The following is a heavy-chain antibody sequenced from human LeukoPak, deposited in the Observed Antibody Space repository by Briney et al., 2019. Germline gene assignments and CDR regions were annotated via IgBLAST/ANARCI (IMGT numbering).Heavy chain of an antibody. D-gene: IGHD2-15*01. J-gene: IGHJ3*02. CDR2: FFYSGST. CDR3: ARGDKSAFDI. Sequence: SETLPLTCTVSGGSISSYYLSWIRQPLGKGLDWIGYFFYSGSTNYNPSLKSRVTMSVDTSKNQFSLKLISVTAADTAVYYCARGDKSAFDIWGQGTMVTVSS. CDR1: GGSISSYY. V-gene: IGHV4-59*01.